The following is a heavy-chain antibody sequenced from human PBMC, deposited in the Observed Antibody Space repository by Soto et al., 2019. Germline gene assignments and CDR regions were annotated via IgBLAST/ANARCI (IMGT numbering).Heavy chain of an antibody. V-gene: IGHV1-3*01. D-gene: IGHD6-13*01. CDR1: GYTFTGYY. CDR2: INAGNGNT. Sequence: GASVKVSCKASGYTFTGYYMHWVRQAPGQRLEWMGWINAGNGNTKYSQKFQGRVTITRDTSASTAYMELSSLRSEDTAVYYCARDPIGLYIAAAGTWWFDPWGQGTLVTVSS. CDR3: ARDPIGLYIAAAGTWWFDP. J-gene: IGHJ5*02.